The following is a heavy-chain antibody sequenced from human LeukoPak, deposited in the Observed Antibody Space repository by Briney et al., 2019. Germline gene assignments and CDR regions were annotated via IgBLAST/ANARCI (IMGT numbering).Heavy chain of an antibody. J-gene: IGHJ4*02. Sequence: SETLSLTCTVSGGSISSSSYYWGWIRQPPGKGLEWIGSIYYSGSTYYNPSLKSRVTISVDTSKNQFSLKLSSVTAADTAVYYCARHGIQLWSPFDYWGQGTLVTVSS. CDR3: ARHGIQLWSPFDY. CDR1: GGSISSSSYY. D-gene: IGHD5-18*01. CDR2: IYYSGST. V-gene: IGHV4-39*01.